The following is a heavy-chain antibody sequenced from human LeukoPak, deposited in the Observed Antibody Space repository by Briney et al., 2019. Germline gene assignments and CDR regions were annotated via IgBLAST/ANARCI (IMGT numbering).Heavy chain of an antibody. CDR1: GYTFTSYY. Sequence: ASVKDSCKASGYTFTSYYMHWVRQAPGQGLEWMGIINPSGGSTSYAQKFQGRVTMTRDTSTSTVYMELSSLRSEDTAVYYCARDWRLRSRGEGYYYYMDVWGKGTTVTVSS. CDR2: INPSGGST. D-gene: IGHD5-12*01. V-gene: IGHV1-46*01. J-gene: IGHJ6*03. CDR3: ARDWRLRSRGEGYYYYMDV.